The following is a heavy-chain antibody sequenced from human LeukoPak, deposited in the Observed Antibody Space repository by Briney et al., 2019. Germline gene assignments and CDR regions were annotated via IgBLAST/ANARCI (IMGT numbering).Heavy chain of an antibody. V-gene: IGHV1-3*01. J-gene: IGHJ4*02. CDR2: TNGATGNT. CDR3: ARSPGGNARTWLDY. CDR1: GYTFTNYA. Sequence: ASVKVSCKASGYTFTNYALHWVRLGPGQRLEWMGWTNGATGNTGFSHDFHDRLTITVDTSASIAYMELSSLKSDDTAVYYCARSPGGNARTWLDYWGQGTLVTVSS. D-gene: IGHD4-23*01.